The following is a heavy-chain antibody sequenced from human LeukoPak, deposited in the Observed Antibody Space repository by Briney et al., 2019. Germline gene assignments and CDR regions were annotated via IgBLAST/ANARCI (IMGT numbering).Heavy chain of an antibody. CDR2: IKEDGREK. CDR3: TRALGHSVLAFDV. D-gene: IGHD3-16*01. J-gene: IGHJ3*01. Sequence: GGSLRLSCAASGFTFSNYAMSWVRQAPGKGLEWVASIKEDGREKLYVESLEGRLTIARDNAKESLHLQMRNLRVEDTAVYYCTRALGHSVLAFDVWGQGTVVIVS. CDR1: GFTFSNYA. V-gene: IGHV3-7*03.